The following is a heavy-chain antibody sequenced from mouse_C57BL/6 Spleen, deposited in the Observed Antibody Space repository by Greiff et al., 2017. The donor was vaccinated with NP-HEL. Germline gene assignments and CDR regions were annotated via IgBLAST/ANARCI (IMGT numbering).Heavy chain of an antibody. CDR3: ARRGNWDVSYWYFDV. CDR2: IDPSDSYT. J-gene: IGHJ1*03. V-gene: IGHV1-50*01. CDR1: GYTFTSYW. Sequence: QVQLKQPGAELVKPGASVKLSCKASGYTFTSYWMQWVKQRPGQGLEWIGEIDPSDSYTNYNQKFKGKATLTVDTSSSTAYMQLSSLTSEDSAVYYCARRGNWDVSYWYFDVWGTGTTVTVSS. D-gene: IGHD4-1*01.